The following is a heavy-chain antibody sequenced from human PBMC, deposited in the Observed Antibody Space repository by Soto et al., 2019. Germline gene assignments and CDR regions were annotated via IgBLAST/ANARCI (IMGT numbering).Heavy chain of an antibody. CDR3: ARDFDSSSWYHYYGMDV. CDR2: ISYDGSNK. D-gene: IGHD6-13*01. Sequence: QVQLVESGGGVVQPGRSLRLSCAASGFTFSSYAMHWVRQAPGKGLEWVAVISYDGSNKYYADSVKGRFTISRDNSKNTLYLQMNSLRAEDTAVYYCARDFDSSSWYHYYGMDVWGHGTTVTVSS. CDR1: GFTFSSYA. V-gene: IGHV3-30-3*01. J-gene: IGHJ6*02.